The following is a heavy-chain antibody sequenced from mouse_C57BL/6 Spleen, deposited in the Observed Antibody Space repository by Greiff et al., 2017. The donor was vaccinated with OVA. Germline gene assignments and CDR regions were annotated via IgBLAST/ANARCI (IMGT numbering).Heavy chain of an antibody. CDR1: GFTFSDYY. CDR3: AREGNDYDGDYFDY. CDR2: INYDGSST. V-gene: IGHV5-16*01. D-gene: IGHD2-4*01. J-gene: IGHJ2*01. Sequence: EVHLVESEGGLVQPGSSMKLSCTASGFTFSDYYMAWVRQVPEKGLEWVANINYDGSSTYYLDSLKSRFIISRDNAKNILYLQMSSLKSEDTATYYCAREGNDYDGDYFDYWGQGTTLTVSS.